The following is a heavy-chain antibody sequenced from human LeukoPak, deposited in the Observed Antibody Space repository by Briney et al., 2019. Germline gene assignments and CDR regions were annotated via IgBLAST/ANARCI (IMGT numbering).Heavy chain of an antibody. J-gene: IGHJ4*02. D-gene: IGHD3-22*01. Sequence: PGGSLRLSCAASGFTFSSYGMHWVRQAPGKGLEWVAVISYDGSNKYYADSVKGRFTISRDNSKNTLYLQMNSLRAEDTAVYYCAKDDSSDYIDYWGQGTLVTVSS. CDR3: AKDDSSDYIDY. CDR1: GFTFSSYG. V-gene: IGHV3-30*18. CDR2: ISYDGSNK.